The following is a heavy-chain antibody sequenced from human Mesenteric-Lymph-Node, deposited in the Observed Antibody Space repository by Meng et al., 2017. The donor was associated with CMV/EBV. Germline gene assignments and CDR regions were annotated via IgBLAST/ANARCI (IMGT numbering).Heavy chain of an antibody. CDR2: IYYTGST. CDR1: GGSMRHYY. J-gene: IGHJ4*02. Sequence: GSLRLSCSVSGGSMRHYYWSWIRQSPGKGLEWIGSIYYTGSTNQNPSLKSRVTMSVDTSKNQFSVRLTSVTAADTAFYYCARGRGEWDILDFDYWGQGTLVTVSS. CDR3: ARGRGEWDILDFDY. D-gene: IGHD1-26*01. V-gene: IGHV4-59*01.